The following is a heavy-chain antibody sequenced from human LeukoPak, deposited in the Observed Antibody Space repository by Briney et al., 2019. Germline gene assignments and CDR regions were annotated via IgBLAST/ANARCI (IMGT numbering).Heavy chain of an antibody. J-gene: IGHJ4*02. Sequence: PGGSLRLPCAASGFTFSSYSMNWVRQAPGKGLEWVSSISSSSSYIYYADSVKGRFTISRDNAKNSLYLQMNSLRAEDTAVYYCARDGLYSYYFDYWGQGTLVTVSS. D-gene: IGHD2-21*01. CDR3: ARDGLYSYYFDY. CDR2: ISSSSSYI. CDR1: GFTFSSYS. V-gene: IGHV3-21*01.